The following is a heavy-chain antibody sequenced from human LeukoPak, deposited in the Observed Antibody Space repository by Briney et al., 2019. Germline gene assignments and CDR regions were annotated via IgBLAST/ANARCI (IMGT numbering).Heavy chain of an antibody. CDR2: IYYSGTT. V-gene: IGHV4-59*01. CDR1: GGSINSYY. J-gene: IGHJ5*02. D-gene: IGHD2-15*01. Sequence: SETLSLTCTVSGGSINSYYWNWIRQPPGKGLEWIGNIYYSGTTNYNPSLKSRVTISVETSKNKISLNPSSVTAADTAVYYCARVRLGWWFDPWGQGTLVTVSS. CDR3: ARVRLGWWFDP.